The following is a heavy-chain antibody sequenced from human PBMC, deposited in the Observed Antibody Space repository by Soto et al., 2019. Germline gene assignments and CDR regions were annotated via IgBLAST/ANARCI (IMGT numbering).Heavy chain of an antibody. V-gene: IGHV4-59*01. CDR1: GGSISRYY. CDR3: ARSYSNTGYYYYGMDV. CDR2: IYYSGTT. J-gene: IGHJ6*02. Sequence: PSETLSLTCTVSGGSISRYYWSWIRQPPGKGLEWIAYIYYSGTTNYNPSLKSRVTISLDTSKNQFSLELSSVTAADTAIYYCARSYSNTGYYYYGMDVWGQGTTVTVSS. D-gene: IGHD6-13*01.